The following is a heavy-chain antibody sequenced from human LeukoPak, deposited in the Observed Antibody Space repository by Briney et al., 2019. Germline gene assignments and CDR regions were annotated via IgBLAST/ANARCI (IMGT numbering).Heavy chain of an antibody. CDR2: IWYDGSNK. J-gene: IGHJ4*02. CDR1: GFTFSSYG. CDR3: ARDEVGAFIVVAGTLDY. V-gene: IGHV3-30*19. Sequence: GGSLRLSCAASGFTFSSYGMHWVRQAPGKGLEWVAVIWYDGSNKYYADSVKGRFTISRDNSKNTLYLQMNSLRADDTAVYYCARDEVGAFIVVAGTLDYWGQGTLVTVSS. D-gene: IGHD6-19*01.